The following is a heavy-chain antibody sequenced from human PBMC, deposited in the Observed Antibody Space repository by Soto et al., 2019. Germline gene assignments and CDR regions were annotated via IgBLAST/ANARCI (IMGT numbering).Heavy chain of an antibody. V-gene: IGHV3-48*02. CDR1: GFTFSCRN. Sequence: DVQLVESGGGLVQPGGSLRLSCAASGFTFSCRNMNWVRQAPGKGLEWVSYMSSSSTTIDYADSVKGRFAISRDNAKNSLFLKMDSLRDEDTAVYYCVRDYSGTHFDLWGQGTLVTVSS. J-gene: IGHJ4*02. CDR2: MSSSSTTI. D-gene: IGHD3-10*01. CDR3: VRDYSGTHFDL.